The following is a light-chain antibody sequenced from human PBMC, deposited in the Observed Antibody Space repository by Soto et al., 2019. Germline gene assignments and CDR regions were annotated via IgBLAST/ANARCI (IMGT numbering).Light chain of an antibody. CDR3: QQYGSSPTT. CDR2: GAS. V-gene: IGKV3-20*01. CDR1: QSVRSNY. J-gene: IGKJ1*01. Sequence: EIVLTQSPGTLSLSPGERATLSCRASQSVRSNYLAWYRKKPGQDPRLLIYGASSRASGIPDRFSGGGSGTDFTLTISRLEPEDFAVFYGQQYGSSPTTFGPGTKVEI.